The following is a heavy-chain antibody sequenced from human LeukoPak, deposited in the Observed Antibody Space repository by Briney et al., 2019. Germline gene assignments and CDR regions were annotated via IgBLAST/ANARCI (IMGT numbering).Heavy chain of an antibody. CDR1: GGSFSGYY. Sequence: SETLSLTCAVYGGSFSGYYWSWIRQPPGKGLEWIGEINHSGSSNYNPSLKSRITISVDTSKNQFSLRLSSVTAADTAMYYCARPGDSGSYYLAYWGLGTLVTVFS. CDR3: ARPGDSGSYYLAY. V-gene: IGHV4-34*01. D-gene: IGHD1-26*01. CDR2: INHSGSS. J-gene: IGHJ4*02.